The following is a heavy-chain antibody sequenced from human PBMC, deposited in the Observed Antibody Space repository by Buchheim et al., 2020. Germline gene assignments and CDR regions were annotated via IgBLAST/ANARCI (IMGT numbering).Heavy chain of an antibody. J-gene: IGHJ3*02. CDR2: ISGSGGST. D-gene: IGHD3-22*01. CDR1: GFTFSSYA. Sequence: EVQLVESGGGLVQPGGSLRLSCAASGFTFSSYAMSWVRQAPGKGLEWVSAISGSGGSTYYADSVKGRFTISRDNSKNTLYLQMNSLRAEDTAVYYCAKLDCRTRTDRITMIVVATDAFDIWGQGT. CDR3: AKLDCRTRTDRITMIVVATDAFDI. V-gene: IGHV3-23*04.